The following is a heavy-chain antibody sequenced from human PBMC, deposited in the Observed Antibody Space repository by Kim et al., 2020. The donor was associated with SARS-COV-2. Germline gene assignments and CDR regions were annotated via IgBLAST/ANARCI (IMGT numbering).Heavy chain of an antibody. V-gene: IGHV1-69*13. Sequence: SVKVSCKASGGTFSSYAISWVRQAPGQGLEWMGGIIPIFGTANYAQKFQGRVTITADESTSTAYMELSSLRSEDTAVYYCARGRGPIYESSGNNWYFDLWGRGTLVTVSS. CDR1: GGTFSSYA. D-gene: IGHD3-22*01. J-gene: IGHJ2*01. CDR2: IIPIFGTA. CDR3: ARGRGPIYESSGNNWYFDL.